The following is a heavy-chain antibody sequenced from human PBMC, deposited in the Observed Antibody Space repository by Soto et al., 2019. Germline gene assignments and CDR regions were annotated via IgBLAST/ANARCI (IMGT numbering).Heavy chain of an antibody. CDR2: ISAYNGDT. Sequence: QVPLVQSGAEVAKPGASVKVSCKSSGYTFSDYGISWVRQAPGQGLEWMGWISAYNGDTNYAHKFQGRVTMTTDTSTSTAYLELRRLRSDDTAVYYCARTGRFLEWLSTFDYWGQGNLVTVSS. D-gene: IGHD3-3*01. CDR3: ARTGRFLEWLSTFDY. CDR1: GYTFSDYG. J-gene: IGHJ4*02. V-gene: IGHV1-18*01.